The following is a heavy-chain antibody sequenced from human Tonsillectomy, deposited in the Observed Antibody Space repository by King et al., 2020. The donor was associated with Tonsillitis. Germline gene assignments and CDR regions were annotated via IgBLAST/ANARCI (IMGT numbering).Heavy chain of an antibody. CDR2: IYTSGST. CDR3: ARDVYLGYCSSTSCEYWFDP. Sequence: VQLQESGPGLVKPSQTLSLTCSVSGGSISSGSYYWSWIRQPAGKGLEWIGRIYTSGSTNYNPSLKSRVTMSVYTSKNQFFLKLSSVTAADTAVYYCARDVYLGYCSSTSCEYWFDPWGQGTLVTVSS. V-gene: IGHV4-61*02. J-gene: IGHJ5*02. D-gene: IGHD2-2*01. CDR1: GGSISSGSYY.